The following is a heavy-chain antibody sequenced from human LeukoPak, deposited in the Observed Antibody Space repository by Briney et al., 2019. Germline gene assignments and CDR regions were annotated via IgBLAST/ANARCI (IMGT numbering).Heavy chain of an antibody. Sequence: GASVTVSCKASGYTFTGYYMHWVRQAPGQGLEWMGWINPNSGGTNYAQKFQGRVTMTRDTSISTAYMELSRLRSDDTAVYYCGGVPQDCSGGSCYAGLYYMDVWGKGTTVTVSS. V-gene: IGHV1-2*02. CDR1: GYTFTGYY. D-gene: IGHD2-15*01. CDR3: GGVPQDCSGGSCYAGLYYMDV. J-gene: IGHJ6*03. CDR2: INPNSGGT.